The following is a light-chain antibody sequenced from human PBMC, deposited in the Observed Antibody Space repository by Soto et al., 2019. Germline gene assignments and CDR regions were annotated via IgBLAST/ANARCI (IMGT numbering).Light chain of an antibody. CDR1: QSVSSSY. J-gene: IGKJ1*01. V-gene: IGKV3-20*01. Sequence: EIVLTQSPGTLSLSPGERATLSCRASQSVSSSYLAWYQQKPGQAPRLLIYGASSRATGIPDRFSGSGSGTDFTLTISRLEPADFAGYYCQQYGSSPGTFGQGTKVEIK. CDR2: GAS. CDR3: QQYGSSPGT.